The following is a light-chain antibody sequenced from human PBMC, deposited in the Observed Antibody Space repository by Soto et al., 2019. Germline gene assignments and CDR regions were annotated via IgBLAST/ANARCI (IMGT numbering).Light chain of an antibody. CDR1: QSVGNS. V-gene: IGKV1-5*01. Sequence: DIQMTQSPSSLSASVGDRVSITCRARQSVGNSLAWYQQRPGKAPKLLIFDASALESGVPSKFSGSGSDTEFTFTISSLQPDDSATYYCQQYNTYGLTFGGGTKVDIK. J-gene: IGKJ4*02. CDR2: DAS. CDR3: QQYNTYGLT.